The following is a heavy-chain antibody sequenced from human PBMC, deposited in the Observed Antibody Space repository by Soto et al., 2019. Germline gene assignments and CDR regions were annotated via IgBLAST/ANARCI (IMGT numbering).Heavy chain of an antibody. CDR1: GYTFTSYG. D-gene: IGHD3-22*01. Sequence: ASVKVSCKASGYTFTSYGISWVRQAPGQGLEWMGWISAYNGNTNYAQKLQGRVTMTTDTSTSTAYMELSGLRSEDTAVYYCARDLYYDSSGYWDYWGQGTLVTVSS. CDR3: ARDLYYDSSGYWDY. CDR2: ISAYNGNT. V-gene: IGHV1-18*01. J-gene: IGHJ4*02.